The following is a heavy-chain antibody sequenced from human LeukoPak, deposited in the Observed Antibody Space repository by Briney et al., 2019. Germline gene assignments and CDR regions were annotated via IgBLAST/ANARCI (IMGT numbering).Heavy chain of an antibody. Sequence: GASVKVSCKASGYTFTGYYMHWVRQAPGQGLEWMGWINPNSGGTNYAQKFQGRVTMTRDTSMSTAYMELSRLRSDDTAVYYCARACGFNSGSYWHDYWGQGTLVTVSS. CDR3: ARACGFNSGSYWHDY. D-gene: IGHD1-26*01. CDR1: GYTFTGYY. J-gene: IGHJ4*02. CDR2: INPNSGGT. V-gene: IGHV1-2*02.